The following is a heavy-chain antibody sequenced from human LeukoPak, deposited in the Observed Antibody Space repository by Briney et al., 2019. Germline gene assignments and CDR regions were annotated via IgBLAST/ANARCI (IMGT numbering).Heavy chain of an antibody. Sequence: TGGSLRLSCAASGLTFSSYWMSWVRQAPGKGLEWVANIKQDGSEKYYVDAVKGRFTISRDNAKNSLYLQMNSLRAEDTAVYYCAREDYYYGMDVWGQGTRVTVS. V-gene: IGHV3-7*01. CDR3: AREDYYYGMDV. CDR1: GLTFSSYW. J-gene: IGHJ6*02. CDR2: IKQDGSEK.